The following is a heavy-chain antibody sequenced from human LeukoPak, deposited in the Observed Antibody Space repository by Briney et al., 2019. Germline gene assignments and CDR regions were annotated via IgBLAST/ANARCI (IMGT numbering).Heavy chain of an antibody. CDR3: AREAGIAAAGPFDY. CDR1: GGSFSGYY. D-gene: IGHD6-13*01. V-gene: IGHV4-34*01. J-gene: IGHJ4*02. CDR2: INHSGST. Sequence: SETLSLTCAVYGGSFSGYYWSWIRQPPGKGLEWIGEINHSGSTNYNPSPKSRVTISVDTSKNQFSLKLSSVTAADTAVYYCAREAGIAAAGPFDYWGQGTLVTVSS.